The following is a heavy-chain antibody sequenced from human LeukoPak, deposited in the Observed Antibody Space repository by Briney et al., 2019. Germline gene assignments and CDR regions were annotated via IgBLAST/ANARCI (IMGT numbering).Heavy chain of an antibody. V-gene: IGHV3-21*01. CDR3: AKERRGYSYGYIDY. J-gene: IGHJ4*02. CDR1: GFTFSTYN. CDR2: ISSTGSAK. Sequence: GGSLRLSCAASGFTFSTYNMNWVRRPPGKGLEGVSSISSTGSAKYYADSVRGRFTISRDNANHSLYLQMNSLRAEDTAVYYCAKERRGYSYGYIDYWGQGSLVSVSS. D-gene: IGHD5-18*01.